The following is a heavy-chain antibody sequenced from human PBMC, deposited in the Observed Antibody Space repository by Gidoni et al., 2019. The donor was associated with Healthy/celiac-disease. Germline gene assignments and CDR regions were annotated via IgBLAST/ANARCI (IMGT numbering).Heavy chain of an antibody. CDR1: GFPFSSYS. V-gene: IGHV3-21*01. Sequence: EVQLVESGGGLVKPGGSLRPPCAASGFPFSSYSMNWVRQAPGKGLEWVSSISSSSSYIYYADSVKGRFTISRDNAKNSLYLQMNSLRAEDTAVYYCVRGGPDYDFWSGYSYWGQGTLVTVSS. D-gene: IGHD3-3*01. J-gene: IGHJ4*02. CDR2: ISSSSSYI. CDR3: VRGGPDYDFWSGYSY.